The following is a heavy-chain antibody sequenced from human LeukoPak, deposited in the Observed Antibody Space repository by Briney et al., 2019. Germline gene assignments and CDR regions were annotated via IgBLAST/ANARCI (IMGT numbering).Heavy chain of an antibody. CDR3: AIFQSRYENLRSDI. CDR2: TYKSGSP. D-gene: IGHD3-16*02. Sequence: SETLSLTCTVSGGSLSSGDYYYTWLRQTPGKGLEWIGFTYKSGSPYYISSLKRPCTISIDTSKTQFSLKPRDVTAPDYVIYYCAIFQSRYENLRSDIWGPGTMVTVSS. V-gene: IGHV4-30-4*08. CDR1: GGSLSSGDYY. J-gene: IGHJ3*02.